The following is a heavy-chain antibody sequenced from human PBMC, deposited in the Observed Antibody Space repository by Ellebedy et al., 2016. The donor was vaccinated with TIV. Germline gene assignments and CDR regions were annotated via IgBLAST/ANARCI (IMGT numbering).Heavy chain of an antibody. Sequence: GESLKISCAASGFTFTTYWMSWVRQAPGKGLEWVSAISGSGGSTYYADSVKGRFTISRDNAKNSLYLQMNNLRAEDTAVYYCARDYGNQAHWGQGTLVTVSS. D-gene: IGHD4-17*01. J-gene: IGHJ4*02. V-gene: IGHV3-23*01. CDR3: ARDYGNQAH. CDR1: GFTFTTYW. CDR2: ISGSGGST.